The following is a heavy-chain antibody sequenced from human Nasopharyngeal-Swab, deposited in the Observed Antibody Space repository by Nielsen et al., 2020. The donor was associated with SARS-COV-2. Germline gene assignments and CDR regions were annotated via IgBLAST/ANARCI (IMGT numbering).Heavy chain of an antibody. CDR2: VNSDGSTK. J-gene: IGHJ4*02. D-gene: IGHD2-15*01. CDR1: GFTFSSYW. CDR3: GRAGYYRIDY. Sequence: GESLKISCSASGFTFSSYWMQWVRQAPGKGLEWVARVNSDGSTKNHADSLQGRFSISRDKVKNEVYLQVSGLRGEETAVYYCGRAGYYRIDYWGQGTLVTVSS. V-gene: IGHV3-74*01.